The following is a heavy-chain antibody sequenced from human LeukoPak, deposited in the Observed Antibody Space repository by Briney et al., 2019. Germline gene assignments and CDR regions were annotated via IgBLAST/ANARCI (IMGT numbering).Heavy chain of an antibody. CDR3: ARDIPTIVGATKVRYYGMDV. CDR1: GFTFSSYS. CDR2: ISSSSSYI. V-gene: IGHV3-21*01. Sequence: GGSLRLSCAASGFTFSSYSMNWVRQAPGKGLEWVSSISSSSSYIYYADSVKGRFTISRDNAKNSLYLQMNSLRAEDTAVYYCARDIPTIVGATKVRYYGMDVWGQGTTVTVSS. D-gene: IGHD1-26*01. J-gene: IGHJ6*02.